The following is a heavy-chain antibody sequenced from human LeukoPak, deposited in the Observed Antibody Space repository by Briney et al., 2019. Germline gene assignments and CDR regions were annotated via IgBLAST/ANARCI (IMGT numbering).Heavy chain of an antibody. V-gene: IGHV3-23*01. J-gene: IGHJ4*02. Sequence: GGSLRLSCAASGFTFGMNWVRQAPGKGLEWVSGITGNGGTTYYADSVKGRFTISRDNSKNTLYLQMNSLRAEDTAVYYCAKVGGSFDYWGQGTLVTVSS. CDR1: GFTFG. CDR2: ITGNGGTT. CDR3: AKVGGSFDY. D-gene: IGHD2-15*01.